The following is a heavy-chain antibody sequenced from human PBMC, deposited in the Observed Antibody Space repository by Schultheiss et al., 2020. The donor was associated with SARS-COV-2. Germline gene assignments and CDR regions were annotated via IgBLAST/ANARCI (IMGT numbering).Heavy chain of an antibody. CDR3: ARGPSGMDV. CDR1: GYTFTGYY. V-gene: IGHV1-2*02. Sequence: ASVKVSCKASGYTFTGYYMHWVRQAPGQGLEWMGWINPNSGGTNYAQKFQGRVTITADKSTSTAYMELRSLRSEDTAVYYCARGPSGMDVWGQGTTVTVSS. J-gene: IGHJ6*02. CDR2: INPNSGGT.